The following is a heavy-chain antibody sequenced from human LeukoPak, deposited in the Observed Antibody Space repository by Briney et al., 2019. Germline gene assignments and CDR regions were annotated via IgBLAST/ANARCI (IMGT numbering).Heavy chain of an antibody. CDR2: INPNSGGT. Sequence: ASVKVSCKASGYTFTGYYMHWVRQAPGQGLERMGWINPNSGGTNYAQKFQGRVTMTRDTSISTAYMELSRLRSDDTAAYYCARLDIVVVPSWGQGTLVTVSS. CDR1: GYTFTGYY. J-gene: IGHJ5*02. V-gene: IGHV1-2*02. CDR3: ARLDIVVVPS. D-gene: IGHD2-2*03.